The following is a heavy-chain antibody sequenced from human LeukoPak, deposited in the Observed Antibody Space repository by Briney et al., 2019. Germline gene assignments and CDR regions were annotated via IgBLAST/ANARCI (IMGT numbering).Heavy chain of an antibody. CDR2: IRYDGSNK. CDR3: AKDAWEVGATSEIDY. J-gene: IGHJ4*02. D-gene: IGHD1-26*01. V-gene: IGHV3-30*02. Sequence: GGSLRLSCAASGFTFSSYGMHWVRQAPGKGLEWVAFIRYDGSNKYYADSVKGRFTISRDNSKNTLYLQMNSLRAEDTAVYYCAKDAWEVGATSEIDYWGQGTLVTVSS. CDR1: GFTFSSYG.